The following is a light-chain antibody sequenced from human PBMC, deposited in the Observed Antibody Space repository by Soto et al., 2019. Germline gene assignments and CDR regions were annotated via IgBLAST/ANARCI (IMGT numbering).Light chain of an antibody. V-gene: IGLV2-14*03. CDR2: DVR. J-gene: IGLJ2*01. CDR1: SSDVGGYNF. CDR3: SSYTSSSTVI. Sequence: QSALTQPASVSGSPGQSITISCTGTSSDVGGYNFVSWYQQHPGKAPKFIIYDVRNRPSGVSNRFSGSRSGNTASLTISGLQAEDEADYYGSSYTSSSTVIFGGGTKLTVL.